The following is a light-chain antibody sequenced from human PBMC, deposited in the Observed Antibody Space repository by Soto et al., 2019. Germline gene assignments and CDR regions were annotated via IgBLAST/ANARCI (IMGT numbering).Light chain of an antibody. Sequence: QSVMTQSPSVSAAPGQKVTISCSGSSSNIGGNSVSWYQQLPGTAPKLLIYDDDKRPSGIPDRFSGSKSGTSATLGITGFQTGDEADYYCGSWDSRLSAYVFATGTKVTVL. V-gene: IGLV1-51*01. J-gene: IGLJ1*01. CDR3: GSWDSRLSAYV. CDR2: DDD. CDR1: SSNIGGNS.